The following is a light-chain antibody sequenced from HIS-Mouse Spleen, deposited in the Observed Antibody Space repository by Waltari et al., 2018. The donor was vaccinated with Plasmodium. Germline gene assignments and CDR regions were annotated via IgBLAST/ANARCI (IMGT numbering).Light chain of an antibody. Sequence: SYELPQPPSVSVSPGQTASITCSGDKLGDKYACWYQQKPGQSPVLVIYQDSKRPSGIPERFSGSNFGNTATLTISGTQAMDEADYYCQAWDSSTAVFGGGTKLTVL. V-gene: IGLV3-1*01. CDR2: QDS. CDR3: QAWDSSTAV. CDR1: KLGDKY. J-gene: IGLJ3*02.